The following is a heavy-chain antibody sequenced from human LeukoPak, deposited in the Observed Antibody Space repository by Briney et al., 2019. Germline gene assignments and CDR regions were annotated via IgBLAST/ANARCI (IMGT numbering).Heavy chain of an antibody. CDR3: ARHGTRGYSYGYVLREFDY. D-gene: IGHD5-18*01. J-gene: IGHJ4*02. CDR2: INHSGST. CDR1: GGSFSGYY. Sequence: PSETLSLTCAVYGGSFSGYYWSWIRQPPGKGLEWIGEINHSGSTNYNPSLKSRVPISVDTSKNQFSLKLSSVTAADTAVYYCARHGTRGYSYGYVLREFDYWGQGTLVTVSS. V-gene: IGHV4-34*01.